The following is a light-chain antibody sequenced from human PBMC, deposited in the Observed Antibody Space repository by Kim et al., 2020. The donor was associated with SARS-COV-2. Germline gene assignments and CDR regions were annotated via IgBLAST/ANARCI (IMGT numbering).Light chain of an antibody. Sequence: PGERATLSCRASQGIGTNLAWYQQKPGQAPRLLIYGAFTRATDIPARFSGDWSGTGFTLTISSLQSEDFAVYYCQQYNNGPYTFGQGTKLEI. V-gene: IGKV3-15*01. CDR3: QQYNNGPYT. J-gene: IGKJ2*01. CDR1: QGIGTN. CDR2: GAF.